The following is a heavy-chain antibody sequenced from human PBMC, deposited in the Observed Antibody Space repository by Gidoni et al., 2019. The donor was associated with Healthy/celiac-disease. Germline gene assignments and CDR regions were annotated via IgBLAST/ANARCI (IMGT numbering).Heavy chain of an antibody. J-gene: IGHJ4*02. CDR2: IYYSGST. CDR3: ARDPSLYYDSTHSFDY. V-gene: IGHV4-39*07. D-gene: IGHD3-22*01. Sequence: QLQLQESGPGLVKPSETLSLTCTVSGGSICSSSYYWGWIRQPPGKGLEWIGSIYYSGSTYYNPSLKSRVTISVDTSKNQFSLKLSSVTAADTAVYYCARDPSLYYDSTHSFDYWGQGTLVTVSS. CDR1: GGSICSSSYY.